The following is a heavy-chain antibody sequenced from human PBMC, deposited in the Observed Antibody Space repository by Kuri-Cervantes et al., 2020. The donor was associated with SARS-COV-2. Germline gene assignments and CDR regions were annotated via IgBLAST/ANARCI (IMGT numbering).Heavy chain of an antibody. CDR3: ARDYCSKTNCYIRGMSNYYYGMDA. D-gene: IGHD2-2*02. V-gene: IGHV1-69*05. Sequence: SVNVSCKASGGTFSSYAISWVRQAPGQGLEWMGGIIPIFGTANYAQNLQGRVTMTTDTSTNTAYMELRSLRSDDTAMYYCARDYCSKTNCYIRGMSNYYYGMDAWGQGTTVTVSS. J-gene: IGHJ6*02. CDR2: IIPIFGTA. CDR1: GGTFSSYA.